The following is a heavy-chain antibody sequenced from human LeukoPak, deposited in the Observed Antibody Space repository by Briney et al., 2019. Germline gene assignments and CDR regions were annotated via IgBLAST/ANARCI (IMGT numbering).Heavy chain of an antibody. CDR1: GGTFSSYT. CDR2: IIPILGIA. Sequence: ASVKVSRKASGGTFSSYTISWVRQAPGQGLEWMGRIIPILGIANYAQKFQGRVTITADKSTSTAYMELSSLRSEDTAVYYCARARITGYNWNDVYFDYWGQGTLVTVSS. V-gene: IGHV1-69*02. J-gene: IGHJ4*02. CDR3: ARARITGYNWNDVYFDY. D-gene: IGHD1-1*01.